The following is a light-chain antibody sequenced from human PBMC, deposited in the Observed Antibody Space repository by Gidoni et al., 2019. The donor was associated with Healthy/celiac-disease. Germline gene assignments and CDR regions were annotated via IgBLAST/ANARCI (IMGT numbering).Light chain of an antibody. CDR2: GAS. J-gene: IGKJ3*01. CDR1: QSVSSSY. CDR3: QQYGSSPFT. Sequence: ELVLTQSPGTLSLSPGERATLSCRASQSVSSSYLAWYQQKPGQAPRRLIYGASSRATGIPARFSGSGSGTDFTLTISRLEPEDVAVYYCQQYGSSPFTFGPGTKVDIK. V-gene: IGKV3-20*01.